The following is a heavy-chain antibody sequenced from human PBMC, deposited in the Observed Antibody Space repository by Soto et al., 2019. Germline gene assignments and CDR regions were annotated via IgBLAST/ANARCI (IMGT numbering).Heavy chain of an antibody. CDR3: ARGKRYYGSGSYYTPIDY. Sequence: GGSLRLSCAASGFTFSSYGMHWVRQAPGKGLEWVAVIWYDGSNKYYADSVKGRFTISRDNSKNTLYLQMNSLRAEDTAVYYCARGKRYYGSGSYYTPIDYWGQGTLVTVSS. J-gene: IGHJ4*02. CDR1: GFTFSSYG. V-gene: IGHV3-33*01. CDR2: IWYDGSNK. D-gene: IGHD3-10*01.